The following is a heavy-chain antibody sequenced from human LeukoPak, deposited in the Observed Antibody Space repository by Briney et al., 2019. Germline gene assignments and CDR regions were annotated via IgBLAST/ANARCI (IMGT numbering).Heavy chain of an antibody. CDR1: VYAFTGYY. CDR2: MNLKSGGA. Sequence: GASVKDSCTASVYAFTGYYMHWVRQAPGQGVECMGWMNLKSGGANYAQKFQGRVTMTRDTSITTDYMELSRLRSDDTAVYYCASKDYGSGDYGMEVWGQGTTVTVSS. V-gene: IGHV1-2*02. D-gene: IGHD3-10*01. CDR3: ASKDYGSGDYGMEV. J-gene: IGHJ6*02.